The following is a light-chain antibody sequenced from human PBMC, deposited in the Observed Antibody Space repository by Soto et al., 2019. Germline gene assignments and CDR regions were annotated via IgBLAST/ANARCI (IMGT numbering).Light chain of an antibody. CDR3: LQHKSWPFT. Sequence: EIVMTQSPATLSVSPGARATLSCRASQSVSSSLAGFQQKPGQAPRLLIYAASARATGIAARLSGSGSGTEFTLTISSLQSEDFAVYYCLQHKSWPFTFGQGTKLELK. J-gene: IGKJ2*01. CDR2: AAS. V-gene: IGKV3-15*01. CDR1: QSVSSS.